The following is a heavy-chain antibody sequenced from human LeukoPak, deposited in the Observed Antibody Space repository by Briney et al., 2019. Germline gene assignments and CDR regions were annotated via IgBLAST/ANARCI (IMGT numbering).Heavy chain of an antibody. CDR3: ARDRGSYETGQLQH. V-gene: IGHV3-33*01. D-gene: IGHD3-22*01. J-gene: IGHJ1*01. Sequence: GGSLRLSCAASGFTFSSYGMHWVRQAPGKGLEWVAVTWYDGSNKYYADSVKGRFTISRDNSKNTLYLQMNSLRAEDTAVYYCARDRGSYETGQLQHWGQGTLVTVSS. CDR2: TWYDGSNK. CDR1: GFTFSSYG.